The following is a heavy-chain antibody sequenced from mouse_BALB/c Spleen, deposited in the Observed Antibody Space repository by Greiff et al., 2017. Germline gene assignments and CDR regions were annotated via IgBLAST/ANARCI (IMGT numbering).Heavy chain of an antibody. CDR2: ISSGSSTI. Sequence: EVQLVESGGGLVQPGGSRKLSCAASGFTFSSFGMHWVRQAPEKGLEWVAYISSGSSTIYYADTVKGRFTISRDNPKNTLFLQMTSLRSEDTAMYYCARRYYGHEDAMDYWGQGTSVTVSS. CDR1: GFTFSSFG. V-gene: IGHV5-17*02. CDR3: ARRYYGHEDAMDY. J-gene: IGHJ4*01. D-gene: IGHD1-2*01.